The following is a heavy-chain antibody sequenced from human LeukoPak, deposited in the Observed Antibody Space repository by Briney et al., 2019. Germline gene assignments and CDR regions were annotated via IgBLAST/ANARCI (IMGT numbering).Heavy chain of an antibody. Sequence: GGSLRLSCAASGFTFDDYAMHWVRQAPGKGLEWVSGISWNSGSIGYADSVKGRFTISRDNAKNSLYLQMNSLRAEDTAVYYCASSWELLLIDYWGQGTLVAVSS. CDR3: ASSWELLLIDY. J-gene: IGHJ4*02. D-gene: IGHD1-26*01. CDR1: GFTFDDYA. V-gene: IGHV3-9*01. CDR2: ISWNSGSI.